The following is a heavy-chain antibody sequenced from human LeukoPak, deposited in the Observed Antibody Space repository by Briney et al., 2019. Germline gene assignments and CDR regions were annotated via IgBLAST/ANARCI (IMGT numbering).Heavy chain of an antibody. CDR3: ARSLTTVTQPYYYYYYMDV. V-gene: IGHV5-51*01. CDR2: IYPGDSDT. D-gene: IGHD4-17*01. J-gene: IGHJ6*03. Sequence: GESLKISCKGSGYSFTSYWIGWVRQMPGKGLEWMGIIYPGDSDTRYSPSFQGQVTISADKSISTAYLQWSSLKASDTAMYYCARSLTTVTQPYYYYYYMDVWGKGTTVTVSS. CDR1: GYSFTSYW.